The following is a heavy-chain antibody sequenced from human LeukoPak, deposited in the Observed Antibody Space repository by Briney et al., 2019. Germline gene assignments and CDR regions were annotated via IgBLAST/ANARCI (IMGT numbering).Heavy chain of an antibody. J-gene: IGHJ4*02. V-gene: IGHV4-39*07. CDR2: IYYSGST. CDR3: ARDNPDYYDSSGYYRRPVREEAYYFDY. D-gene: IGHD3-22*01. CDR1: GGSISSSSYY. Sequence: SETLSLTCTVSGGSISSSSYYWGWIRQPPGKGLEWIGSIYYSGSTYYNPSLKSRVTISVDTSKNQFSLKLSSVTAADTAVYYCARDNPDYYDSSGYYRRPVREEAYYFDYWGQGTLVTVSS.